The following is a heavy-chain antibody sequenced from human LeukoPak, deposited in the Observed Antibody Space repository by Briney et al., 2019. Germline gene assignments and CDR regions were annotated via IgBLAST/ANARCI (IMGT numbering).Heavy chain of an antibody. CDR2: ITWDGYTT. Sequence: GGSLRLSCAASGFTFDDYAMHWVRQAPGKGLEWVSLITWDGYTTHYADSVEGRFTISRDNSKNTLYLQMNSLRAEDTAVYYCARVKAGYYYYMDVWGKGTTVTVSS. J-gene: IGHJ6*03. D-gene: IGHD3-10*01. CDR3: ARVKAGYYYYMDV. V-gene: IGHV3-43D*03. CDR1: GFTFDDYA.